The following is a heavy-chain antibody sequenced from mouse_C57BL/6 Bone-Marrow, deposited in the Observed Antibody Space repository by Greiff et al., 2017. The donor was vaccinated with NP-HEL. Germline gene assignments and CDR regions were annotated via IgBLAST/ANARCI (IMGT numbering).Heavy chain of an antibody. J-gene: IGHJ4*01. CDR1: GFTFSDYG. V-gene: IGHV5-15*01. CDR3: ARLYYGYDGYAMDY. D-gene: IGHD2-2*01. Sequence: EVQLVESGGGLVQPGGSLKLSCAASGFTFSDYGMAWVRQAPRKGPEWVAFISNLAYSIYYADTVTGRFTISRENAKNTLYLEMSSLRSEDTAIYYCARLYYGYDGYAMDYWGQGTSVTVSS. CDR2: ISNLAYSI.